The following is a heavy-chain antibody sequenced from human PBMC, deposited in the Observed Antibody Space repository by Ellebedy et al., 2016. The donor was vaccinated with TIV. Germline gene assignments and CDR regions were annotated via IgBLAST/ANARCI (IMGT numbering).Heavy chain of an antibody. D-gene: IGHD5-18*01. Sequence: GESLKISCAASGFTLGTYWMHWVRQAPGKGLVWVSRINPDGSYTSYADSVKGRFTISRDNAKNTLYMQMNSLRAEDTAVYYCARRGYNDYWGQGTLVTVSS. CDR1: GFTLGTYW. V-gene: IGHV3-74*01. CDR2: INPDGSYT. J-gene: IGHJ4*02. CDR3: ARRGYNDY.